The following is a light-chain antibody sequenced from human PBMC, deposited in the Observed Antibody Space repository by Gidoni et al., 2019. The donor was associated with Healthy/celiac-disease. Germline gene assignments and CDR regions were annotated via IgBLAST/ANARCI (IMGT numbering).Light chain of an antibody. V-gene: IGLV2-23*02. CDR2: EVS. J-gene: IGLJ2*01. Sequence: QSALTQPASVSGSPGQSITISCTGTSSDVGSYNLVSWYQQHPGKAPNLMIYEVSKRPSGVSNRFSGSKSGNTASLTFSGLQAEDEADYYCCSYAGSSTFVVFGGGTKLTVL. CDR3: CSYAGSSTFVV. CDR1: SSDVGSYNL.